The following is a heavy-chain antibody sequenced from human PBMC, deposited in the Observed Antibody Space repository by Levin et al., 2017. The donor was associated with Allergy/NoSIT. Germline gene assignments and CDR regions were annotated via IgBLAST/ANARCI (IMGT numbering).Heavy chain of an antibody. D-gene: IGHD3-9*01. CDR3: ARSLLFDWFIYGMDV. CDR2: IYPGDSDT. J-gene: IGHJ6*02. V-gene: IGHV5-51*01. CDR1: GYSFTSYW. Sequence: EASVKVSCKGSGYSFTSYWIGWVRQMPGKGLEWMGIIYPGDSDTRYSPSFQGQVTISADKSISTAYLQWSSLKASDTAMYYCARSLLFDWFIYGMDVWGQGTTVTVSS.